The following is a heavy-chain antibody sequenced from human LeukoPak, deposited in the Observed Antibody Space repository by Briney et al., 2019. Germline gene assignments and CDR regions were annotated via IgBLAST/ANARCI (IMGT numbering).Heavy chain of an antibody. CDR1: GGSISSGSYY. CDR3: ARGGYYDSSGYLDY. Sequence: KSSETPSLTGTVSGGSISSGSYYWSWIRQPAGKGLEWIGRIYTSGSTNYNPSLKSRVTISVDTSKNQFSLKLSSVTAADTAVYYCARGGYYDSSGYLDYWGQGTLVTVSS. V-gene: IGHV4-61*02. CDR2: IYTSGST. J-gene: IGHJ4*02. D-gene: IGHD3-22*01.